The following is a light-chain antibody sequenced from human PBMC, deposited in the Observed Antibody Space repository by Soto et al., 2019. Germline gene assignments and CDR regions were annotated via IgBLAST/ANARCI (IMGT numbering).Light chain of an antibody. CDR2: EVS. CDR3: SSHTTSNTHRV. Sequence: QSALTQPASVSGSPGQSITISCTGTSSDVGGYNYGSWYQQHPGKAPKLMIYEVSNRPSGVSNRFSGSKSGNTASLTISGLQAEDEADYFCSSHTTSNTHRVFGGGTKLTVL. V-gene: IGLV2-14*01. CDR1: SSDVGGYNY. J-gene: IGLJ3*02.